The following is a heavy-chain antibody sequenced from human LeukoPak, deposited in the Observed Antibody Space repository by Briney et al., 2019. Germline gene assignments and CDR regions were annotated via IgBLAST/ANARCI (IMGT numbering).Heavy chain of an antibody. V-gene: IGHV3-74*01. CDR1: GFTFSSYW. CDR2: INSDGSST. J-gene: IGHJ4*02. CDR3: ARGRGNSGWYRGYYFDY. D-gene: IGHD6-19*01. Sequence: GGSLRLSCAASGFTFSSYWMHWVRQAPVKGLVWVSRINSDGSSTNYADSVKGRFTISRDNAENTLYLQMNSLRAEDTAVYCCARGRGNSGWYRGYYFDYWGQGTLVTVSS.